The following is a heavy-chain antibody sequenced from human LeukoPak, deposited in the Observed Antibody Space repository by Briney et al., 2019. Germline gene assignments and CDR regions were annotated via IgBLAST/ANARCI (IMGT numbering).Heavy chain of an antibody. D-gene: IGHD3-22*01. CDR3: ARQGYYDTSGHYYMDV. CDR1: GDFINNYY. J-gene: IGHJ6*03. V-gene: IGHV4-59*08. CDR2: IYYSGTT. Sequence: SETLSLTCTVSGDFINNYYWSWIRQPPGKGLEWIGFIYYSGTTNYNPSLKSRVTISLDTSKSQFSLKLSSVPAAARPINYGARQGYYDTSGHYYMDVWNKGTTVTVS.